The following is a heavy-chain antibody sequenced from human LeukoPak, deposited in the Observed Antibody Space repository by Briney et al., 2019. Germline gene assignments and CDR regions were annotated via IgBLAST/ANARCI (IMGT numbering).Heavy chain of an antibody. V-gene: IGHV3-74*03. CDR3: VKGEGYCSGGGCYRY. CDR1: GFTFSSYW. CDR2: INYDGSST. D-gene: IGHD2-15*01. Sequence: AGGSLRLSCAASGFTFSSYWMHWIRQVPGKGLMWVPRINYDGSSTMYADSVKGRFTISRDNAKNTLHLQLNSLRAEDTAVYYCVKGEGYCSGGGCYRYWGQGALVSVTS. J-gene: IGHJ4*02.